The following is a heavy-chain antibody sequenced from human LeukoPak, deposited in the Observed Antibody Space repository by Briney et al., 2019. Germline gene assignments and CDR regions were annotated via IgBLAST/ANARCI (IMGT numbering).Heavy chain of an antibody. D-gene: IGHD3-10*01. Sequence: ASVKVSCMASGYTFTGYYMHWVRQAPGQGLEWMGWINPNSGGTNYAQKFQGRVTMTRDTSISTAYMELSRLRSDDTAVYYCARQRSTRYGSGSYYPAWGQGTLVTVSS. V-gene: IGHV1-2*02. CDR1: GYTFTGYY. J-gene: IGHJ4*02. CDR3: ARQRSTRYGSGSYYPA. CDR2: INPNSGGT.